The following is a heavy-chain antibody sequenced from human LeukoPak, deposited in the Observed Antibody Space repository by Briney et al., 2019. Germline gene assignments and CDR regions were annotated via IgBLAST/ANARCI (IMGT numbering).Heavy chain of an antibody. J-gene: IGHJ5*02. Sequence: GGSLRLSCAASGFTFSSYDMTWVRQAPGKGLEWVSAISGSGGSTYYADSVKGRFTISRDNSKNTLYLQMNSLRAEDTAVYYCAKDRNIVVVPARSTDWFDPWGQGTLVTVSS. CDR1: GFTFSSYD. V-gene: IGHV3-23*01. CDR2: ISGSGGST. D-gene: IGHD2-2*01. CDR3: AKDRNIVVVPARSTDWFDP.